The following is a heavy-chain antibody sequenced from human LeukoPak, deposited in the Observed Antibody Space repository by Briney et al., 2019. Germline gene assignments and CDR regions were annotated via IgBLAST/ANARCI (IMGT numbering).Heavy chain of an antibody. Sequence: ASVKVSCKASGYTFTSYYMHWVRQAPGQGLEWMGIINPSGGSTSYAQKFQGRVTMTRDTSTSTVYMELSSLRSEDTAAYYCARDTEGVRGVIIPFDYWGQGTLVTVSS. CDR2: INPSGGST. CDR3: ARDTEGVRGVIIPFDY. CDR1: GYTFTSYY. J-gene: IGHJ4*02. D-gene: IGHD3-10*01. V-gene: IGHV1-46*01.